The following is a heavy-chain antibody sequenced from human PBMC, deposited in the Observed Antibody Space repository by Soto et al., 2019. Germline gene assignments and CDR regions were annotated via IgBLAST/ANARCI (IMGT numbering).Heavy chain of an antibody. D-gene: IGHD1-26*01. J-gene: IGHJ2*01. CDR3: ARVERNWRGFLYFEL. Sequence: SQTLSLTCAISGDSVSSNSAAWNWIRQSPSRGLEWLGRTYYRSKWYNDYAVSVGSRITITPDTSKNHFSLQLNSVTPDDTAVYFCARVERNWRGFLYFELWGRGTLVTVSS. CDR2: TYYRSKWYN. CDR1: GDSVSSNSAA. V-gene: IGHV6-1*01.